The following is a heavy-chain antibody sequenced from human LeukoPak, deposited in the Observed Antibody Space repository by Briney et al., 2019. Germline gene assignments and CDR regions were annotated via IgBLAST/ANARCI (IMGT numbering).Heavy chain of an antibody. J-gene: IGHJ4*02. CDR1: GYTFTPSS. D-gene: IGHD6-13*01. V-gene: IGHV1-2*02. CDR3: ARMQSSSWYLFDY. Sequence: SSVKVSCKASGYTFTPSSIHWLRQAPGQGLEWMGWINPSSGGTDSAQQFQGRVTMTRDTSISTAYMELISLRSDDTAVYYCARMQSSSWYLFDYWGQGTLVSVSS. CDR2: INPSSGGT.